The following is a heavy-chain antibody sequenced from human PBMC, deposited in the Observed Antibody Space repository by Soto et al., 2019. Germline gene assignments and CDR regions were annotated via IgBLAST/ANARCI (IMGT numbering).Heavy chain of an antibody. CDR3: ALLLGEYGMDV. V-gene: IGHV3-23*01. CDR2: ISASGDNT. D-gene: IGHD1-26*01. Sequence: EVQLLESGGGLVQPGGSLRLSCAASRFTFVSYAMSWVRQAPGKGLEWVSTISASGDNTYYADSVKGRFTISRDNSRNTLYLQMNSLRAEDAAVYYCALLLGEYGMDVWGQGTTVTVSS. J-gene: IGHJ6*02. CDR1: RFTFVSYA.